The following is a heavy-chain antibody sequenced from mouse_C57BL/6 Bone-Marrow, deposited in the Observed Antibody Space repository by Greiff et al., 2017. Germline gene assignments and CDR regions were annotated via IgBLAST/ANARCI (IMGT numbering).Heavy chain of an antibody. CDR3: ARRNDGYYVRYFDV. V-gene: IGHV1-81*01. CDR2: LYPRSGNT. J-gene: IGHJ1*03. Sequence: VQLQQSGAELARPGASVKLSCKASGYTFTSYGISWVKQRTGQGLEWIGELYPRSGNTSYNEKFKGKATLTADKSSSTAYMELRSLTSEDSAVYFCARRNDGYYVRYFDVWGTGTTVTVSS. D-gene: IGHD2-3*01. CDR1: GYTFTSYG.